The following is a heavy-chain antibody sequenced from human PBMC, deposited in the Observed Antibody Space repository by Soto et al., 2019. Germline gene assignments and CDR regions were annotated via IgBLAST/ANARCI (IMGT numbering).Heavy chain of an antibody. CDR1: GFTFISAW. V-gene: IGHV3-15*01. CDR3: TTETPPSSDWDEFDY. CDR2: IKSKTYGVTT. J-gene: IGHJ4*02. Sequence: GSLRLSCSTSGFTFISAWMSWVRQAPGKGLEWVGRIKSKTYGVTTDYTAAVKGRFTISRDDSINTLYLQMSSLTAEDTAVYYCTTETPPSSDWDEFDYWGQGTLVTVSS. D-gene: IGHD6-25*01.